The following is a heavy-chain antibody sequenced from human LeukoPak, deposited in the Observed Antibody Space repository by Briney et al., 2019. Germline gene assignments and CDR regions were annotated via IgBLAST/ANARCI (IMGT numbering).Heavy chain of an antibody. Sequence: GGSLRLSCAASGFTFSSYGMHWVRQAPGKGLEWVAVIWYDGSNKYYADSVKGRFTISRDNSKNTLYLQMNSLRAEDTAVYYCARDIAARRFDYWGQGTLVTVSS. D-gene: IGHD6-6*01. V-gene: IGHV3-33*08. CDR3: ARDIAARRFDY. J-gene: IGHJ4*02. CDR1: GFTFSSYG. CDR2: IWYDGSNK.